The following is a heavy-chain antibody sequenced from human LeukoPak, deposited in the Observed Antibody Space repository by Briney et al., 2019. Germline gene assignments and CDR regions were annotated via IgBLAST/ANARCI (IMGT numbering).Heavy chain of an antibody. V-gene: IGHV1-69*13. CDR3: ARDAYSVSYRPNAFYI. CDR2: IIPIIGTA. CDR1: GGTFSSYA. Sequence: ASVKVSCKASGGTFSSYAISWVRQAPGQGLEWMGGIIPIIGTANYAQKFQGRVTITADESTSTAYMELSSLRSEDTAVYYCARDAYSVSYRPNAFYIWGQGTMVTVSS. D-gene: IGHD1-26*01. J-gene: IGHJ3*02.